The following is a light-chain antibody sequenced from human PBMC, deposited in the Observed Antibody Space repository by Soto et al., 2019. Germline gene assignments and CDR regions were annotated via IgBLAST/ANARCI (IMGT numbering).Light chain of an antibody. Sequence: DIVMTQSPDSLAVSLGERATINCKSSQSVLYSSNNKNYLAWYQQKPGQPPKLLLYWASTRQSGVPDRFSGSGSGTDFTLTISNLQAEDVAVYYCQQYNSSPYTFGQGTKLEIK. V-gene: IGKV4-1*01. CDR1: QSVLYSSNNKNY. J-gene: IGKJ2*01. CDR2: WAS. CDR3: QQYNSSPYT.